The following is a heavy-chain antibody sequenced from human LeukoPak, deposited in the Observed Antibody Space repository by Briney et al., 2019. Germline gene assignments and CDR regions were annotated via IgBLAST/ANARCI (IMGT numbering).Heavy chain of an antibody. V-gene: IGHV5-51*01. Sequence: GESLKISCKGSGYSFTSYWIGWVRQMPGKGLEWMGIIYPGDSDTRYSPSFQGQVTISADKSISTAYLQWSSLKASDTAMYYCARQMTTVTTDVPRGEAAMVSNWFDPWGQRTLVTVSS. J-gene: IGHJ5*02. D-gene: IGHD4-17*01. CDR3: ARQMTTVTTDVPRGEAAMVSNWFDP. CDR1: GYSFTSYW. CDR2: IYPGDSDT.